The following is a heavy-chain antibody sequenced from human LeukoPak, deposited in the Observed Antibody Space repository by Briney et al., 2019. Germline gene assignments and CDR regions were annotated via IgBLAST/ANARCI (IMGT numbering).Heavy chain of an antibody. J-gene: IGHJ4*02. Sequence: SETLSLTCTVSGGSISSSSYYWGWIRQPPGKGLVWIGSIYYSGSTYYNPSLKSRVTISVDTSKNQFSLRLSSVTAADTAVYYCARERRDGYKVYFDYWGQGTLVTVSS. CDR1: GGSISSSSYY. CDR2: IYYSGST. D-gene: IGHD5-24*01. CDR3: ARERRDGYKVYFDY. V-gene: IGHV4-39*07.